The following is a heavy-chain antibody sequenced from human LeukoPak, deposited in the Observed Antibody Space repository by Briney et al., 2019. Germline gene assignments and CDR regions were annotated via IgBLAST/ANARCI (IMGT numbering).Heavy chain of an antibody. Sequence: GGSLRLSCAASGXTFRSYWMSWVRQAPGKGLEWVANVKQDGSEKYYVDSVKGRFTVSRDNAKNSLYLQMNSLRAGDTAVYFCARATTAFDYWGQGSLVTVSS. V-gene: IGHV3-7*04. CDR2: VKQDGSEK. CDR3: ARATTAFDY. J-gene: IGHJ4*02. D-gene: IGHD4-17*01. CDR1: GXTFRSYW.